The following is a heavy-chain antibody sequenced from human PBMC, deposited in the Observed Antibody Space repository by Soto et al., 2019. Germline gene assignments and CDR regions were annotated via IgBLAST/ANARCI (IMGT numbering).Heavy chain of an antibody. CDR2: ISGSGGST. D-gene: IGHD3-22*01. CDR1: GFTFSSYA. CDR3: AKDRNYYDSSGYASIVDY. Sequence: GGSLRLSCAASGFTFSSYAMSWVRQAPGKGLEWVSAISGSGGSTYYADSVKGRFTISRDNSKNTLYLQMNSLRAEDTAVYYCAKDRNYYDSSGYASIVDYWGQGTLVTVSS. J-gene: IGHJ4*02. V-gene: IGHV3-23*01.